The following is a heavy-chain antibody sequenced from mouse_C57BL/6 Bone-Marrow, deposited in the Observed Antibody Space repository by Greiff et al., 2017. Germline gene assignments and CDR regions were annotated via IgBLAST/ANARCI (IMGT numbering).Heavy chain of an antibody. J-gene: IGHJ2*01. Sequence: VQLQQPGAELVKPGASVKLSCKASGYTFTSYWMHWVKQRPGRGLEWIGRIDPNSGGTKYNEKFKSKATLTVDKPSSTAYMQLSSLTSEDSAVYYCARKLDYGYDGGYYFDYWGQGTTLTVSS. V-gene: IGHV1-72*01. D-gene: IGHD2-2*01. CDR2: IDPNSGGT. CDR3: ARKLDYGYDGGYYFDY. CDR1: GYTFTSYW.